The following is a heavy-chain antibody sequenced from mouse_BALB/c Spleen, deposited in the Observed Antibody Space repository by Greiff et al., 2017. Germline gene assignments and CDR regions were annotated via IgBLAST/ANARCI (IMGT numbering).Heavy chain of an antibody. D-gene: IGHD1-1*01. J-gene: IGHJ1*01. V-gene: IGHV2-9*02. CDR1: GFSLTSYG. CDR3: AREPYGSSPHWYFDV. CDR2: IWAGGST. Sequence: VKLMESGPGLVAPSQSLSITCTVSGFSLTSYGVHWVRQPPGKGLEWLGVIWAGGSTNYNSALMSRLSISKDNSKSQVFLKMNSLQTDDTAMYYCAREPYGSSPHWYFDVWGAGTTVTVSS.